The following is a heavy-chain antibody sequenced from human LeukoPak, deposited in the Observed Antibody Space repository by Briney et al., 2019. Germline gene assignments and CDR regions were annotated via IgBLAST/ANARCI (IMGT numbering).Heavy chain of an antibody. J-gene: IGHJ3*02. D-gene: IGHD1-26*01. CDR1: GYTFTSYD. V-gene: IGHV1-8*03. Sequence: ASVKVSCKASGYTFTSYDINWVRQATGQGLEWMGWMNPNSGNTGYAQKFQGRVTITRNTSISTAYMELSSLRFDDTAVYYCARGGSDSPATLAFEIWGQGTTVTVSS. CDR2: MNPNSGNT. CDR3: ARGGSDSPATLAFEI.